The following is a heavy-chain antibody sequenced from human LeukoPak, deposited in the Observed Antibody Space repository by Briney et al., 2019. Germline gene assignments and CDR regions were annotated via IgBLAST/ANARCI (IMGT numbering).Heavy chain of an antibody. V-gene: IGHV5-51*01. J-gene: IGHJ4*02. CDR2: IYPGDSDT. D-gene: IGHD3-22*01. CDR1: GYSFTSYW. Sequence: GESLKISCKGSGYSFTSYWIGWVRQMPGKGLEWVAIIYPGDSDTRYSPSFQGQVTISADKSITTAYLQWSSLKASDTAMYYCARSSDSSGYYDYFDYWGQGTLVTVSS. CDR3: ARSSDSSGYYDYFDY.